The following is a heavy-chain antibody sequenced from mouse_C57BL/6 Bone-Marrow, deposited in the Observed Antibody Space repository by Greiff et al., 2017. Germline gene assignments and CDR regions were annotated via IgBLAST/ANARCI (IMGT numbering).Heavy chain of an antibody. V-gene: IGHV1-42*01. CDR3: ARKRAITTVVASVYYYAMYY. D-gene: IGHD1-1*01. J-gene: IGHJ4*01. CDR1: GYSFTGYY. CDR2: INPSTGGT. Sequence: DVQLQESGPELVKPGASVKISCKASGYSFTGYYMNWVKQSPEKSLEWIGEINPSTGGTTYNQKFKGKATLTVDKSSSTAYMQLKSLTSEDAAVYYCARKRAITTVVASVYYYAMYYGGQGTSVTVSA.